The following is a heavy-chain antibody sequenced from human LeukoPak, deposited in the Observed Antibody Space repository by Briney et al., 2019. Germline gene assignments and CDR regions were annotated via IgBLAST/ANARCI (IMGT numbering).Heavy chain of an antibody. Sequence: ASVKVSCKASGGTFSSYAIRWVRQAPGQGLEWMGGIIPIFGTANYAQKFQGRVTITADESTSTAYMEPSSLRSEDTAVYYCARPSPYCSSTSCYDGNWFDPWGQGTLVTVSS. D-gene: IGHD2-2*01. CDR1: GGTFSSYA. V-gene: IGHV1-69*13. J-gene: IGHJ5*02. CDR3: ARPSPYCSSTSCYDGNWFDP. CDR2: IIPIFGTA.